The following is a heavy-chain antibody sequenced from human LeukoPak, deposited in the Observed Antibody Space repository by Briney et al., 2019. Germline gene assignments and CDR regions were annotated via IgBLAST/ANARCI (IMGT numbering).Heavy chain of an antibody. CDR1: GGSCSGYY. V-gene: IGHV4-34*01. Sequence: SETLSLTCAVYGGSCSGYYWSWIRQPPGKGLEWIGEINHSGSTNYNPSLKSRITISIDTSKNQFSLKLSSVTAADTAVYYCARGRTTGDYWGQGTLVTVSS. J-gene: IGHJ4*02. CDR2: INHSGST. CDR3: ARGRTTGDY. D-gene: IGHD1-1*01.